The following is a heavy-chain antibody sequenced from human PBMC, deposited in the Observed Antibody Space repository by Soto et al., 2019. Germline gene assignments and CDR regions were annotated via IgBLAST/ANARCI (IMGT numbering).Heavy chain of an antibody. CDR2: ISWNSGSI. Sequence: GGSLRLSCAASGFTFDDYAMHWVRQAPGKGLEWVSGISWNSGSIGYADSVKGRFTISRENAKNSLYLQMNSLRAEDTALYYCAKDSGSSWSGGPNNWFDPWGQGTLVTVSS. V-gene: IGHV3-9*01. D-gene: IGHD6-13*01. J-gene: IGHJ5*02. CDR3: AKDSGSSWSGGPNNWFDP. CDR1: GFTFDDYA.